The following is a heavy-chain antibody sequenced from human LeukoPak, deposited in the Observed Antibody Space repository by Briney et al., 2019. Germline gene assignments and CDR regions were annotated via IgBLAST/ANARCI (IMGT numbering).Heavy chain of an antibody. CDR2: IIPIFGTA. D-gene: IGHD3-3*01. Sequence: SVKVSCKASGGTFSSYAISWVRQAPGQGLEWMGGIIPIFGTANYAQKFQGRVTITTDESTSTAYMELSSLRSEDTAVYYCARDLYYDFWSGQDWFDPSGQGTLVTVSS. CDR1: GGTFSSYA. J-gene: IGHJ5*02. CDR3: ARDLYYDFWSGQDWFDP. V-gene: IGHV1-69*05.